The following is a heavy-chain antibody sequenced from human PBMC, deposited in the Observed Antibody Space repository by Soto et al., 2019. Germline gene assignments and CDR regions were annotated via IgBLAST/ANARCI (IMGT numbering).Heavy chain of an antibody. CDR1: GGSISSSSYY. CDR3: APGSGTLYDMDV. D-gene: IGHD2-15*01. CDR2: IYYSGST. V-gene: IGHV4-39*01. Sequence: SETLSLTCTVSGGSISSSSYYWGWIRQPPGKGLEWIGSIYYSGSTYYNPSLKSRVTISVDTSKSQFSLKLSSVTAADTAVYYCAPGSGTLYDMDVWGQGTTVTVPS. J-gene: IGHJ6*02.